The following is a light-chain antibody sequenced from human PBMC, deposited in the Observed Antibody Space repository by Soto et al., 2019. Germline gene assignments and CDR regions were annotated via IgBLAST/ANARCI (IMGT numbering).Light chain of an antibody. CDR2: LNSDGSH. J-gene: IGLJ3*02. CDR3: QTWGTGIHV. V-gene: IGLV4-69*02. Sequence: QLVLTQSPSASASLGASVKLTCTLSSGHSSYAIAWHQHHPETGPRYLMKLNSDGSHSKGDAIPDRFSGSSSGAERYLTISSLQSEDEADYYCQTWGTGIHVFGGGTKVTVL. CDR1: SGHSSYA.